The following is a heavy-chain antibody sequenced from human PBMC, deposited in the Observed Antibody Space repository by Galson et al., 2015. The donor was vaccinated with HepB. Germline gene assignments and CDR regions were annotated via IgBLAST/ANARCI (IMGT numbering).Heavy chain of an antibody. Sequence: ETLSLTCTVSGGSISTTGYYWGWIRQIPGKGLEWIAYIYYSGSTNYNPSLKSRVTISVDTSKNQFSLKLSSVTAADTAVYYCARAGGIAAAGTNPRNWYFDLWGRGTLVTVSS. D-gene: IGHD6-13*01. CDR2: IYYSGST. CDR3: ARAGGIAAAGTNPRNWYFDL. J-gene: IGHJ2*01. CDR1: GGSISTTGYY. V-gene: IGHV4-61*08.